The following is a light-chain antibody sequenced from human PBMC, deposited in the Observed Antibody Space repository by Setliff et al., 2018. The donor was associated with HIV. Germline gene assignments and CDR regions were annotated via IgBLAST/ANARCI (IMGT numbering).Light chain of an antibody. CDR3: SSYTTSGTEV. CDR1: SSDVGNYNY. V-gene: IGLV2-14*01. CDR2: DVS. J-gene: IGLJ1*01. Sequence: QSVLTQPASVSGSPGQSITISCTGISSDVGNYNYVSWYQEHPGKAPKLMIYDVSKRPSGVSHRFSGSKSGNTASLTISGLQAEDEADYYCSSYTTSGTEVFGTGTKVTVL.